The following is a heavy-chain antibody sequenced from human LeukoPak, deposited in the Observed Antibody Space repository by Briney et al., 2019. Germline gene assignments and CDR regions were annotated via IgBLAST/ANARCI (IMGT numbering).Heavy chain of an antibody. V-gene: IGHV5-51*03. D-gene: IGHD6-13*01. Sequence: KPGESLKISCKGSGYSFTSYWIGWVRQMPGKGLEWMGIIYPGDSDTRYSPSFQGQVTISADKSISTAYLQWSSLKASDTAMYYCARPTKQQLSHDAFDIWGQGTMVTVSS. CDR2: IYPGDSDT. J-gene: IGHJ3*02. CDR3: ARPTKQQLSHDAFDI. CDR1: GYSFTSYW.